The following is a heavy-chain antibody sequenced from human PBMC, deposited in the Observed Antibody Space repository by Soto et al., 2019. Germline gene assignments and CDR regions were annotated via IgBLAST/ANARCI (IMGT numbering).Heavy chain of an antibody. CDR2: ITSSSATI. Sequence: PGGSLXLSCAASGFXFCSYNMNWVRQAPGQGLEWVSYITSSSATIYYADSVKGRFTISRDNAKNSLYLQMNSLRAEDTAVFYCAREVLSSGWFAAYYMDAWGKGTTVTVSS. J-gene: IGHJ6*03. D-gene: IGHD6-19*01. V-gene: IGHV3-48*01. CDR1: GFXFCSYN. CDR3: AREVLSSGWFAAYYMDA.